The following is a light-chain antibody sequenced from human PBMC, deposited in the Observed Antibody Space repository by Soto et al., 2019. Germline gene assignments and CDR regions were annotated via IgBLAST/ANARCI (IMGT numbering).Light chain of an antibody. CDR3: QKYNSAPRGIT. Sequence: DIHITQSPSSLSASVGDRVTITCRASQGISNYLAWYQQKPGKVPKLLIYAASTLQSGVPSRFSGSGSGTDFTLTISSLQPEDVATYYCQKYNSAPRGITFGQGTRL. V-gene: IGKV1-27*01. CDR1: QGISNY. CDR2: AAS. J-gene: IGKJ5*01.